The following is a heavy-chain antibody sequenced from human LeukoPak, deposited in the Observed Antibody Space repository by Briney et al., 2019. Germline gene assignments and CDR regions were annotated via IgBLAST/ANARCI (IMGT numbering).Heavy chain of an antibody. D-gene: IGHD6-13*01. J-gene: IGHJ4*02. V-gene: IGHV3-66*01. CDR2: IDSTGST. CDR3: ARVLAAGTGYFDY. Sequence: GGSLRLSCVASGILVSSNYMSWVRQAPGKGLEWVSFIDSTGSTNYADSVKGRFTISRDNAKNTLYLQMNSLRAEDTAIYYCARVLAAGTGYFDYWGQGTLVTVSS. CDR1: GILVSSNY.